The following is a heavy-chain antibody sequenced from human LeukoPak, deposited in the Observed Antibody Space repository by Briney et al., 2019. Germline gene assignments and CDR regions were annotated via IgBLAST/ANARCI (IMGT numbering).Heavy chain of an antibody. Sequence: GESLKISCKGSGYSFTSYCIALVRQMPGKGLEWMGIIYPGDSDTRHSPSFQGQVTISADKSITTAYLQWSSLKASDTAMYYCARAIDISVLYGAYFDYWGQGTLVTVSS. CDR2: IYPGDSDT. V-gene: IGHV5-51*01. D-gene: IGHD4/OR15-4a*01. J-gene: IGHJ4*01. CDR3: ARAIDISVLYGAYFDY. CDR1: GYSFTSYC.